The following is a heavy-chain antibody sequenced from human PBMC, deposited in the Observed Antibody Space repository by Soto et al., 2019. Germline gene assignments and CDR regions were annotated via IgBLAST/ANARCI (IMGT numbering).Heavy chain of an antibody. CDR3: ARDITMVRGVVRYYGMDV. Sequence: ASVKVSCKASGYTFTSYYMHWVRQAPGQGLEWMGIINPSGGSTSYAQKFQGRVTMTRDTSTSTVYMEPSSLRSEDTAVYYCARDITMVRGVVRYYGMDVWGQGTTVTVSS. CDR2: INPSGGST. CDR1: GYTFTSYY. J-gene: IGHJ6*02. V-gene: IGHV1-46*01. D-gene: IGHD3-10*01.